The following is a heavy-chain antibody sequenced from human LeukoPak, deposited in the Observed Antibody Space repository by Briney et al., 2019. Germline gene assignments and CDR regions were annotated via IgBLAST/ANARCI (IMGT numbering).Heavy chain of an antibody. CDR1: GGSISSYY. Sequence: SETLSLTCTVSGGSISSYYWSWIRQPPGRGLEWIGYIYYSGSTNYNPSLKSRVTISVDTSKNQFSLKLSSVTAADTAVYYCARVSYYYDSSGYYGSHFDYWGQGTLVTVSS. D-gene: IGHD3-22*01. J-gene: IGHJ4*02. CDR3: ARVSYYYDSSGYYGSHFDY. CDR2: IYYSGST. V-gene: IGHV4-59*01.